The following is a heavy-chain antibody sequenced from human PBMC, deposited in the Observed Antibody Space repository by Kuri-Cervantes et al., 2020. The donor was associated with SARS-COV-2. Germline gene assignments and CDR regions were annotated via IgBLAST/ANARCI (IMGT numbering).Heavy chain of an antibody. CDR3: ARGNELWGNHFDY. J-gene: IGHJ4*02. V-gene: IGHV4-59*12. D-gene: IGHD5-18*01. CDR2: IYYSGST. Sequence: SETLSLTCTVSGGSISSYYWSWIRQPPGKGLEWIGYIYYSGSTYYNPSLKSRVTISVDTSKNQFSLKLSSVTAADTAVYYCARGNELWGNHFDYWGQGTLVTVSS. CDR1: GGSISSYY.